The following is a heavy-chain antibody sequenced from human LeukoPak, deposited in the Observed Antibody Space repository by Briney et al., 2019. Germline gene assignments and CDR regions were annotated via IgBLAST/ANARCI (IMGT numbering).Heavy chain of an antibody. V-gene: IGHV1-2*02. CDR2: INPNSGGT. D-gene: IGHD2-21*02. CDR1: GYTFTGYY. Sequence: GASVKVSCKASGYTFTGYYMHWVRQAPGQGLEWMGWINPNSGGTNYAQKFQGRVTMTRDTSISTAYMELSRLRSDDTAVYYCARRRTGAEHIVVVTDRGAFDIWGQGTMVTVSS. J-gene: IGHJ3*02. CDR3: ARRRTGAEHIVVVTDRGAFDI.